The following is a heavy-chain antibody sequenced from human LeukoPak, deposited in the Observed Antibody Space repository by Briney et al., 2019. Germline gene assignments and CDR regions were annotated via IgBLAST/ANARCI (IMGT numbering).Heavy chain of an antibody. CDR2: INPSGGST. CDR3: ARVLRYYDSSGYPTSMFDP. CDR1: GYTFTSYY. Sequence: ASVKVSCKASGYTFTSYYMHWVRQAPGQGLEWMGIINPSGGSTSYAQKFQGRVTMTRDTSTSTVYRELSSLRSEDTAVYYCARVLRYYDSSGYPTSMFDPWGQGTLVTVSS. D-gene: IGHD3-22*01. J-gene: IGHJ5*02. V-gene: IGHV1-46*01.